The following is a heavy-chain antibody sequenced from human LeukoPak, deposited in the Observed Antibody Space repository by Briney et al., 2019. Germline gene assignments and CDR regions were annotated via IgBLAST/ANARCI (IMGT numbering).Heavy chain of an antibody. CDR2: IYYSGST. V-gene: IGHV4-59*01. CDR3: ARSSYSSSPFDFDY. J-gene: IGHJ4*02. Sequence: SETLSLTCTVSGGSICSYYWSWIRQPPGKGLEWIGYIYYSGSTNYNPSLKSRVTISVDTSKNQFSLKLSSVTAADTAVYYCARSSYSSSPFDFDYWGQGTLVTVSS. D-gene: IGHD6-6*01. CDR1: GGSICSYY.